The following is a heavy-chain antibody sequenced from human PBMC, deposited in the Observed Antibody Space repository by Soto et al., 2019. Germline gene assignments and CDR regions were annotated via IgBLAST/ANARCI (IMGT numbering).Heavy chain of an antibody. J-gene: IGHJ4*02. CDR2: IYHSGTA. CDR1: GGSISSSNW. V-gene: IGHV4-4*02. Sequence: QVQLQESGPGLVKPSGTLSLTCAVSGGSISSSNWWSWVRQPPGKGLEWIGEIYHSGTANYNPSLKSRVTISMDTSNNQISLDLRSVTAADSAVYFCARHIAVTGTRGFDYWGQGTLVTVSS. CDR3: ARHIAVTGTRGFDY. D-gene: IGHD6-19*01.